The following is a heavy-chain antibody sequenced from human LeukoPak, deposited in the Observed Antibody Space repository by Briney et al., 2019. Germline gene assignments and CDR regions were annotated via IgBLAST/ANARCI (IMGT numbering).Heavy chain of an antibody. CDR3: ARVSRRDGYNFEDY. CDR1: GFTFDDYA. CDR2: ISGSGGST. Sequence: GRSLRLSCAASGFTFDDYAMHWVRQAPGKGLEWVSGISGSGGSTFYADSLKGRFTISRDNSKNTLYLQMNSLRAEDTAVYYCARVSRRDGYNFEDYWGQGTLVTVSS. D-gene: IGHD5-24*01. V-gene: IGHV3-23*01. J-gene: IGHJ4*02.